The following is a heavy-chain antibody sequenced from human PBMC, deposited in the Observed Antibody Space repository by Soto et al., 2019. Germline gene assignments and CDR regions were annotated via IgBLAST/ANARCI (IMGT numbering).Heavy chain of an antibody. CDR2: ISVYNGNT. V-gene: IGHV1-18*01. CDR1: DYTFTSYG. CDR3: ARSGSSWNLREFDY. J-gene: IGHJ4*02. Sequence: ASVRVSCKSPDYTFTSYGIILVRQAPGQGLEWIGWISVYNGNTNYAQKFRGRVTMTTDISTTTAYMEMRSLRSDDTAVYYCARSGSSWNLREFDYWGQGTLVTVSS. D-gene: IGHD6-13*01.